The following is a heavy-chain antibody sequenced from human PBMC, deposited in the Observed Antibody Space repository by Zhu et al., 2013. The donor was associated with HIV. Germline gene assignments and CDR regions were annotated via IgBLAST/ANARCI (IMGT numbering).Heavy chain of an antibody. CDR3: ASDGGSGGNADY. J-gene: IGHJ4*02. CDR1: GGSISSSSSH. Sequence: QVQLQESGPGLVKPSETLSLTCTVSGGSISSSSSHWGWIRQPPEKGLEWIGSISNSGGTAYNPSLKSRLTISVDTSKNRLSLKLTSVTAADTAVYYCASDGGSGGNADYWGQGTLVTVSS. V-gene: IGHV4-39*07. CDR2: ISNSGGT. D-gene: IGHD6-19*01.